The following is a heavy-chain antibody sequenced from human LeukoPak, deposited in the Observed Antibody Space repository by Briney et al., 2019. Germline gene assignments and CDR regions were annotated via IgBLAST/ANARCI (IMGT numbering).Heavy chain of an antibody. CDR2: ISAYNGNT. Sequence: ASVKVSCKASGYTFTSYGISWVRQAPGQGLEWMGWISAYNGNTNYAQKLQGRVTMTTDTSTSTAYMELRSLRSDDTAVYYYARGSSSWSGYYYYMDVWGKGTTVTVSS. V-gene: IGHV1-18*01. D-gene: IGHD6-13*01. J-gene: IGHJ6*03. CDR1: GYTFTSYG. CDR3: ARGSSSWSGYYYYMDV.